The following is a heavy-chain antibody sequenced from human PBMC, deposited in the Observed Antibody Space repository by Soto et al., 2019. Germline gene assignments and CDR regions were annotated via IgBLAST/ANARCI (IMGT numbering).Heavy chain of an antibody. CDR2: ISAYNGNT. CDR3: ARDRVVRYFDWLSAIYNWFDP. CDR1: GYTFTSYG. D-gene: IGHD3-9*01. Sequence: EASVKVSCKASGYTFTSYGISWVRQAPGQGLEWMGWISAYNGNTNYAQKLQGRVTMTTDTSTSTAYMELRSLRSDDTAVYYCARDRVVRYFDWLSAIYNWFDPWGQGTLVTFSS. J-gene: IGHJ5*02. V-gene: IGHV1-18*01.